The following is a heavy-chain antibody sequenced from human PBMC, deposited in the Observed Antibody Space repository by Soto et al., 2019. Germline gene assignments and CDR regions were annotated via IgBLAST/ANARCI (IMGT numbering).Heavy chain of an antibody. CDR1: GGSISSGDYY. Sequence: SETLSLTCTVSGGSISSGDYYWSWIRQPPGKGLEWIGYIYYSGSTYYNPSLKSRVTISVDTSKNQFSLKLSSVTAADTAVYYCAREEEWFGELSSRWFDPWGQGTLVTVSS. J-gene: IGHJ5*02. CDR2: IYYSGST. D-gene: IGHD3-10*01. CDR3: AREEEWFGELSSRWFDP. V-gene: IGHV4-30-4*01.